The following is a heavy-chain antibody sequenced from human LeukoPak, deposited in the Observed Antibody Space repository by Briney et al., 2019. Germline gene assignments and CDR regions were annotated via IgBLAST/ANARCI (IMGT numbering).Heavy chain of an antibody. CDR1: GFSFSSYE. CDR2: ISSGGNTE. CDR3: ARDTLNGPFVISLDY. Sequence: GGSLRLSCAASGFSFSSYEMNWVRQAPGKGLEWVSHISSGGNTEYYVDSVRGRFTMSRDNAKNLLLLQMNSLRAEDTAVYYCARDTLNGPFVISLDYWGQGALVTVSS. D-gene: IGHD3-9*01. V-gene: IGHV3-48*03. J-gene: IGHJ4*02.